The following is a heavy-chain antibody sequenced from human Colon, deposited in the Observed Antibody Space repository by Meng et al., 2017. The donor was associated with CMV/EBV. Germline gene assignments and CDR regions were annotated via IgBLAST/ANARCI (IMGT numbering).Heavy chain of an antibody. CDR2: IARKTDGGTA. D-gene: IGHD1-14*01. J-gene: IGHJ4*02. CDR1: GFPFSNVW. Sequence: EVQLVGAGGGPVKAGGSLRLSCLTSGFPFSNVWMSWVRQAPGKGLEWVGRIARKTDGGTADYAAPVKGRFTISRDDSKTTLYLQMNSLRSEDTAVYYCTTAYGRGTGDYWGQGTLVTVSS. V-gene: IGHV3-15*04. CDR3: TTAYGRGTGDY.